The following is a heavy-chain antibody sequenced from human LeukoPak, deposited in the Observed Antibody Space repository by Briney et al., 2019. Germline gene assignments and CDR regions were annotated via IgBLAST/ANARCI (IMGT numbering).Heavy chain of an antibody. Sequence: GGSLRLSCAASGFTFHDYAMYWVRQAPGKGPEWVSLISGDSGSTDYADFVKGRFTISRDNSQNSVFLQMNSLTSEDTAVYFCAKDRGSGWYYFHYWGQGTLVTISS. CDR1: GFTFHDYA. V-gene: IGHV3-43*02. J-gene: IGHJ4*02. D-gene: IGHD6-19*01. CDR2: ISGDSGST. CDR3: AKDRGSGWYYFHY.